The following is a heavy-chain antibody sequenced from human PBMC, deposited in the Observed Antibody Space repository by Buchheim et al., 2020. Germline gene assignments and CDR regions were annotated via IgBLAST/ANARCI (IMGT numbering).Heavy chain of an antibody. J-gene: IGHJ4*02. V-gene: IGHV4-61*01. D-gene: IGHD4-17*01. CDR3: AREGGDYLFDY. CDR1: GGSVTSGTYY. Sequence: QVQLQESGPGLVKPSETLSLTCSVSGGSVTSGTYYWSWIRQPPGKGLEWIGYVYYSGSTNYHPSLKSRVTISVDTSKNQFSLNLNSVTAADTAVYYCAREGGDYLFDYWGQGTL. CDR2: VYYSGST.